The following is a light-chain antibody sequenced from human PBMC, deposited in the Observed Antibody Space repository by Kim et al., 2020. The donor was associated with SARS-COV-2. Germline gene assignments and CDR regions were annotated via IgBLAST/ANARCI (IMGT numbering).Light chain of an antibody. J-gene: IGLJ1*01. V-gene: IGLV2-14*03. CDR1: NSDIGAYEY. Sequence: QSALTQPASVSGSRGQSITIFCSGSNSDIGAYEYVSWYQQHPGKAPKLLIFDVSDRPSGISSRFSGSKSGNTASLTISGLQLEDEADYYCSSYAGISTFVFGPGTKVTVL. CDR3: SSYAGISTFV. CDR2: DVS.